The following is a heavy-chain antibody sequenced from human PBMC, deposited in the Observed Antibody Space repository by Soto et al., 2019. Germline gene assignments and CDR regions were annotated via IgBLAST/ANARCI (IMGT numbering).Heavy chain of an antibody. D-gene: IGHD2-15*01. CDR3: ARALIAATLTWFDP. Sequence: QLQLQESGSGLVKPSQTLSLTCVVSGGSISSGGYSWSWMRQPPGKGLEWIGHIWPSGSSYYNPSLKSRVTLSVDRFKNHFSLKLSSVTAADTAVYYCARALIAATLTWFDPWGQGTLVTVSS. J-gene: IGHJ5*02. CDR2: IWPSGSS. V-gene: IGHV4-30-2*01. CDR1: GGSISSGGYS.